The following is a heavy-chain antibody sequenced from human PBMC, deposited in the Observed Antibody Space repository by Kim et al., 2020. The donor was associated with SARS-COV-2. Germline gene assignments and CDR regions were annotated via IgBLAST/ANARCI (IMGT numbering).Heavy chain of an antibody. CDR3: ATPARSRFFDWSFDY. V-gene: IGHV3-43D*03. J-gene: IGHJ4*02. Sequence: ADTVVGRFTISRDNSKTSLYLQMNSLSHEDTALYYCATPARSRFFDWSFDYWGQGTVVTVSS. D-gene: IGHD3-9*01.